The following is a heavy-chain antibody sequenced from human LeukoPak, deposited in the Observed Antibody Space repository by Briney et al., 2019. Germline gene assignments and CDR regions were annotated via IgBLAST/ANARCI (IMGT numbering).Heavy chain of an antibody. CDR2: LTRGSSNV. V-gene: IGHV3-48*01. D-gene: IGHD1-1*01. Sequence: PGGSLRLSCEASGFPFMTYAMNWIRQSPGKGLEWVAFLTRGSSNVQYAESVKGRFTISRDNGKDSLFLQMNSLGAGDTAVYYCARVVPVHEYYNSYMDVWGKGTTVTVSS. J-gene: IGHJ6*03. CDR1: GFPFMTYA. CDR3: ARVVPVHEYYNSYMDV.